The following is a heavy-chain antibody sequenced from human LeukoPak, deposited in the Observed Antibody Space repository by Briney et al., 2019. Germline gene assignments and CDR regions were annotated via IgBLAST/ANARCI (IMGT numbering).Heavy chain of an antibody. J-gene: IGHJ2*01. V-gene: IGHV4-30-4*01. Sequence: PSETLSLTCTVSGGSISSGDYYWSWIRQPPGKGLEGIGYIYYSGSTYYNPSLKSRVTISVDTSKNQFSLKLSSVTAADTAVYYCASQVVVTAANWYFDLWGRGTLVTVSS. D-gene: IGHD2-21*02. CDR2: IYYSGST. CDR3: ASQVVVTAANWYFDL. CDR1: GGSISSGDYY.